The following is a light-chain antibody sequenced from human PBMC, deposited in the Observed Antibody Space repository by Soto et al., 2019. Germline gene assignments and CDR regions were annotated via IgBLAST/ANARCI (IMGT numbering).Light chain of an antibody. CDR3: QQYDNWWT. V-gene: IGKV3-15*01. CDR2: AAS. J-gene: IGKJ1*01. CDR1: QSVSSN. Sequence: IVMPPSLVPLSVSPWEGAPLSFRASQSVSSNLAWYQQKPGQAPRVLIYAASTMATGIPDRFSGSGSGTEFTLTISSLHSEDFGVYYCQQYDNWWTFGQGTKVDIK.